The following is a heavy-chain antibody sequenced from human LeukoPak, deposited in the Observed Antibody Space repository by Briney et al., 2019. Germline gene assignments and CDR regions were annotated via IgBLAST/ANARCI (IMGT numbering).Heavy chain of an antibody. D-gene: IGHD6-13*01. Sequence: PGGSLRLSCAASGFTFSSYAMHWVRQAPGKGLEWVAVISYDGSNKYYADSVKGRFTISRDNSKNTLYLQMNSLRAEDTAVYYCAKEGAAAGAFDYWGQGTLVTVSS. CDR2: ISYDGSNK. J-gene: IGHJ4*02. CDR3: AKEGAAAGAFDY. V-gene: IGHV3-30-3*01. CDR1: GFTFSSYA.